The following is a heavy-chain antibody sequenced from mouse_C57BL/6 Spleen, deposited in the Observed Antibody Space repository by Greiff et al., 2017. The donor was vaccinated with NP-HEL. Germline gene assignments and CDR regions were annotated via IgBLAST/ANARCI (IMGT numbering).Heavy chain of an antibody. CDR2: ISDGGSYT. Sequence: EVQRVESGGGLVKPGGSLKLSCAASGFTFSSYAMSWVRQTPEKRLEWVATISDGGSYTYYPDNVKGRFTISRDNAKTNLYLQMSHLKSEDTAMDDCASDYYGSSSFDDGGKGTTLTVSS. V-gene: IGHV5-4*01. J-gene: IGHJ2*01. CDR1: GFTFSSYA. CDR3: ASDYYGSSSFDD. D-gene: IGHD1-1*01.